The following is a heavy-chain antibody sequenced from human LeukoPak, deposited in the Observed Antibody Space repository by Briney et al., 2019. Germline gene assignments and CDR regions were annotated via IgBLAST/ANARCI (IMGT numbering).Heavy chain of an antibody. CDR3: ARAQDRGYCSGGSCYAPHFNYYYHYMDV. J-gene: IGHJ6*03. CDR2: IIPIFGTA. D-gene: IGHD2-15*01. Sequence: ASLSVSFKPSGGTFISYAISWVRQAPGQGREWMGGIIPIFGTANYAQKFQGRVTITTDESTSTAYMELSSLRSEDTAVYYCARAQDRGYCSGGSCYAPHFNYYYHYMDVWGKGTTVTVSS. CDR1: GGTFISYA. V-gene: IGHV1-69*05.